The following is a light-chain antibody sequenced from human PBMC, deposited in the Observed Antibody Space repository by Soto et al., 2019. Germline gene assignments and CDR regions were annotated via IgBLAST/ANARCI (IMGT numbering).Light chain of an antibody. Sequence: EIVLTQSPATLSLSPGERATLSCRASQSVSSYLAWYQQKPGQAPRLLIYDASNRATAIPARFSGSGSGTDFTLTISSLEPEDFGVYYCKQRSNWPRTFGQGTKVEI. CDR3: KQRSNWPRT. J-gene: IGKJ1*01. CDR1: QSVSSY. V-gene: IGKV3-11*01. CDR2: DAS.